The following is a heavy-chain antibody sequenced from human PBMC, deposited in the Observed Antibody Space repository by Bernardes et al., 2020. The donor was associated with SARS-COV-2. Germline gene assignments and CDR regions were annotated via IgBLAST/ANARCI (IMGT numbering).Heavy chain of an antibody. J-gene: IGHJ4*02. Sequence: ASVKVSCKASGYTFTGYYMHWVRQAPGQGLEWMGWINPTSGGTNYAQKFQGRVTMTRDTSISTAYMELSRLRSDDTAVYYCARNERGYSYGYFFWGQGTLVTVS. V-gene: IGHV1-2*02. CDR2: INPTSGGT. D-gene: IGHD5-18*01. CDR3: ARNERGYSYGYFF. CDR1: GYTFTGYY.